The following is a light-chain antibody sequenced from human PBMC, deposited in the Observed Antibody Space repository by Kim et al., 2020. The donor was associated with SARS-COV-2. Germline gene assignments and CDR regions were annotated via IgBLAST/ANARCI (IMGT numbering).Light chain of an antibody. CDR2: GKN. J-gene: IGLJ1*01. CDR1: SLRSYY. V-gene: IGLV3-19*01. CDR3: NSRDSSGNHYV. Sequence: SSELTQDPAVSVALGQTVRITCQGDSLRSYYASWYQQKPRQAPVLVIYGKNNRPSGIPDRFSGSSSGNTASLTITGAQAEDEADYYCNSRDSSGNHYVFG.